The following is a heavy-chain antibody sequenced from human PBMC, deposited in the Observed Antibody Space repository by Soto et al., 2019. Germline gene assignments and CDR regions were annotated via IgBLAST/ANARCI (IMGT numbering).Heavy chain of an antibody. CDR3: ARGVSEGVDY. Sequence: QVQLVQSGAEVREPGASVKVSCKASGYSFTSLDINWVRQTAGQGLEWMGWMQPSTGRTGYAQKFQGRVTKTRDTSINSAYMELTTLTSDDTPFYYCARGVSEGVDYWGHGTLVTVSS. J-gene: IGHJ4*01. CDR2: MQPSTGRT. CDR1: GYSFTSLD. V-gene: IGHV1-8*01. D-gene: IGHD1-26*01.